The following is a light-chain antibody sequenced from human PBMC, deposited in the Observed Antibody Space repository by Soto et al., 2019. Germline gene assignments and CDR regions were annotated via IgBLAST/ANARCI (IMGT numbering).Light chain of an antibody. Sequence: DIQMTQSPSSLSAYVGDRVTITCRASQSIGVFLNWYQQKPGKAPNLLIYGASSLHSGVSSRFSGSGSGTDFTLTIDSLQPEDFATYICQQSYGRFSFGPGTKVDIK. CDR2: GAS. CDR1: QSIGVF. CDR3: QQSYGRFS. J-gene: IGKJ3*01. V-gene: IGKV1-39*01.